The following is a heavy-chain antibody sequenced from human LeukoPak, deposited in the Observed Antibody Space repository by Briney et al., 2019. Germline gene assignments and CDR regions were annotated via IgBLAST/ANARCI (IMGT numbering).Heavy chain of an antibody. CDR3: ARGPSHSYGAFDI. D-gene: IGHD5-18*01. Sequence: GESLKISXKGSGYSFSSYWIGWVRQKPGKGLEWMGIIYPGDSDTRYGPSFQGQVTISADKSISTAYLQWSSLKASDTAMYYCARGPSHSYGAFDIWGQGTMVTVSS. J-gene: IGHJ3*02. CDR2: IYPGDSDT. CDR1: GYSFSSYW. V-gene: IGHV5-51*01.